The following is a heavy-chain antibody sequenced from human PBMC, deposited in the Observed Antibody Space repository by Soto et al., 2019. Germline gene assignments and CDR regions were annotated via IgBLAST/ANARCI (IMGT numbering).Heavy chain of an antibody. CDR3: ATRRNVGYCSSTSCYAGVFDI. D-gene: IGHD2-2*01. Sequence: QVLLQESGPGLVKPSETLSLTCAVSGGSISGYFWSWIRQPPGKGLEWIGYIHFIGNTNYNASLGSRVTMSVDMSNNQFSLTLSSVTAADTAMYYCATRRNVGYCSSTSCYAGVFDIWGHGTMVTVSS. V-gene: IGHV4-59*08. CDR1: GGSISGYF. CDR2: IHFIGNT. J-gene: IGHJ3*02.